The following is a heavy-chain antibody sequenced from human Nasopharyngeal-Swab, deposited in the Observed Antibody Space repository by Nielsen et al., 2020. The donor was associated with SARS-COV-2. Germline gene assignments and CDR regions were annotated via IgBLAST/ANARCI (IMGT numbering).Heavy chain of an antibody. V-gene: IGHV4-59*01. Sequence: GSLRLSCTVSGGSISSYYWSWIRQPPGKGLEWIGYIYYSGSTNYNPSLKSRVTISVDTSKNQFSLKLSSVTAADTAVYYCARAGGFSNYPYYYGMDVWGQGTTVTVSS. J-gene: IGHJ6*02. CDR2: IYYSGST. CDR3: ARAGGFSNYPYYYGMDV. CDR1: GGSISSYY. D-gene: IGHD4-11*01.